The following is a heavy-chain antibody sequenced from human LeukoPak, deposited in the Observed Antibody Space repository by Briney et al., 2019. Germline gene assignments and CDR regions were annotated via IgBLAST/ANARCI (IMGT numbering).Heavy chain of an antibody. Sequence: GGSLRLSCAASGFTFSSYEMNWVRQAPGKGLEWVSSISSSSSYIYYADSVKGRFTISRDNAKNSLYLQMNSLRAEDTAVYYCASNRREGVLAVAGLDAFDIWGQGTMVTVSS. CDR2: ISSSSSYI. D-gene: IGHD6-19*01. CDR3: ASNRREGVLAVAGLDAFDI. V-gene: IGHV3-21*01. CDR1: GFTFSSYE. J-gene: IGHJ3*02.